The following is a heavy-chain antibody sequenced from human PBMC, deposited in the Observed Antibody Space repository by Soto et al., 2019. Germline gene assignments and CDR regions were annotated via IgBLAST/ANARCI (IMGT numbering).Heavy chain of an antibody. CDR2: ISGSGGST. CDR3: AKEILWFGTHRDAFDI. Sequence: EVQLLESGGGLVQPGGSLRLSCAASGFTFSSYAMSWVRQAPGKGLEWVSAISGSGGSTYYADSVKGRFTISRDNSKNTLYLQMNSLRAEDMAVYYCAKEILWFGTHRDAFDIWGQGTMVTVSS. J-gene: IGHJ3*02. V-gene: IGHV3-23*01. D-gene: IGHD3-10*01. CDR1: GFTFSSYA.